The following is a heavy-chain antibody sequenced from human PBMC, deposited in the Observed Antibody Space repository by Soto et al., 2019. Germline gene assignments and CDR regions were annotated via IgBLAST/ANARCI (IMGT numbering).Heavy chain of an antibody. J-gene: IGHJ4*02. D-gene: IGHD5-18*01. Sequence: SESLSLTCTVSGGSISSGGYYWSWIRQHPGKGLEWIGYIYYSGSTYYNPSLKSRVTISVDTSKNQFSLKLSSVTAADTAVYFCARDRAPYSASHGCNLWGQGTLVTVSS. CDR3: ARDRAPYSASHGCNL. V-gene: IGHV4-31*03. CDR2: IYYSGST. CDR1: GGSISSGGYY.